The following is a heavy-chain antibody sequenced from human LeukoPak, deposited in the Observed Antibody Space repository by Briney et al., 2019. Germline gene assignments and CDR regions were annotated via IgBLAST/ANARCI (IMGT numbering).Heavy chain of an antibody. CDR1: GYTFTSYG. CDR3: ARVDLVGATWPHFDY. Sequence: GASVKVSCKASGYTFTSYGISWVRQAPGQGLEWMGWIIAYNGNTNYAQKLQGRVTMTTDTSTSTAYMELRSLRSDDTAVYYCARVDLVGATWPHFDYWGQGPLVTVSS. V-gene: IGHV1-18*01. J-gene: IGHJ4*02. D-gene: IGHD1-26*01. CDR2: IIAYNGNT.